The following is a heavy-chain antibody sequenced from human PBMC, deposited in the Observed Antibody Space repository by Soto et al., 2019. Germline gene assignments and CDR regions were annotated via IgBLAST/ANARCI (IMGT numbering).Heavy chain of an antibody. CDR3: ARRGATGPFDS. D-gene: IGHD1-26*01. J-gene: IGHJ4*02. CDR1: GFTFSSYA. V-gene: IGHV3-30-3*01. Sequence: QVQLVESGGGVVQPGRSLRLSCAASGFTFSSYAMHWVRQAPGKELAGVAVISYDGSNKYYADSVKGRFTISRDNSKNPLYLQMNSLRAEDTAVYYCARRGATGPFDSWGQGTLVTVSS. CDR2: ISYDGSNK.